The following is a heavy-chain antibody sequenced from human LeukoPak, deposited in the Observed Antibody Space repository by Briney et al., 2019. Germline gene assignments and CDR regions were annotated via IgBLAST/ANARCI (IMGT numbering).Heavy chain of an antibody. CDR1: GYTFTSYD. D-gene: IGHD3-9*01. CDR2: MNPNSGNT. V-gene: IGHV1-8*01. J-gene: IGHJ6*02. Sequence: ASVKVSCKASGYTFTSYDINWVRQAPGQGLEWMGWMNPNSGNTGYAQKFQGRVTMTRNTSISTAYMELSSLRSEDTAVYYCARNYDILTGYYTYYGMDVWGQGTTVTVSS. CDR3: ARNYDILTGYYTYYGMDV.